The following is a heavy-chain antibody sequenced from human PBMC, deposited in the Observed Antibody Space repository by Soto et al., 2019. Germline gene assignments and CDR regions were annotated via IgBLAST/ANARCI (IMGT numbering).Heavy chain of an antibody. V-gene: IGHV3-7*01. CDR1: GFTFSSYW. CDR3: ARVGYSSSCFDY. Sequence: EVQLVESGGGSVQPGGSLRLSCAASGFTFSSYWMSWVRQAPGTGLEWVANIKQDGSQKYYVDSVKGRFTISRDNAKNSVFLQMNSLRAEDTAVYYCARVGYSSSCFDYWGQGIPVTVCS. J-gene: IGHJ4*02. D-gene: IGHD6-6*01. CDR2: IKQDGSQK.